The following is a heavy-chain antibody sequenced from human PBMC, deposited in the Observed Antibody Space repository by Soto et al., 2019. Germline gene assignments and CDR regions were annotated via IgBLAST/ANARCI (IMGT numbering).Heavy chain of an antibody. CDR3: ARRERYYGSQSWFDP. CDR1: AGSISSFAYY. Sequence: QLQLQESGPGLVRPSEALSLTCTVSAGSISSFAYYWGWIRQPPGKRLELIGTVYYNENTYYNPSLKSRVIISVETAKNQFSLNLRSVTAADTAIYFCARRERYYGSQSWFDPWRQGTLVTVSS. D-gene: IGHD3-10*01. J-gene: IGHJ5*02. CDR2: VYYNENT. V-gene: IGHV4-39*01.